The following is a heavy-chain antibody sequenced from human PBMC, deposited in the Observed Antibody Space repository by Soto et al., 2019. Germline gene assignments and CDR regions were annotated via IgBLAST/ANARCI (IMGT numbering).Heavy chain of an antibody. CDR1: GFTFSSYA. J-gene: IGHJ4*02. D-gene: IGHD2-21*01. CDR2: ITNDRSNK. Sequence: GGSLRLSCAASGFTFSSYAMHWVRQAPGKGLEWVAVITNDRSNKYYADSVKGRFTISRDNAKNSLYLQMNSLRDEDTAVYYCSWWRSPYWGQGTLVTVSS. CDR3: SWWRSPY. V-gene: IGHV3-30-3*01.